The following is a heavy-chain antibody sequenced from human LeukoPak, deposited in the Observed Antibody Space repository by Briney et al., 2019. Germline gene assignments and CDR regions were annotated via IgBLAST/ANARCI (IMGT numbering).Heavy chain of an antibody. V-gene: IGHV1-2*02. CDR3: ARELLYDSSGYYDY. D-gene: IGHD3-22*01. J-gene: IGHJ4*02. CDR2: INPNSGGT. CDR1: GYTFTGYY. Sequence: ASVKVSCKASGYTFTGYYMHWVRQAPGQGLEWMGWINPNSGGTNYAQKFQGRVTMTRDTSTSTVYMELSSLRSEDTAVYYCARELLYDSSGYYDYWGQGTPVTVSS.